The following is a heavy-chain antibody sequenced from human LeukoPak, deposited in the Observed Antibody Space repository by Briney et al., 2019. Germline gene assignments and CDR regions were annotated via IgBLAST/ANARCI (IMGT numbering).Heavy chain of an antibody. CDR1: GFTFSSYW. J-gene: IGHJ5*02. CDR2: IKQDGSEK. Sequence: GGSLRLSCAASGFTFSSYWMSWVRQAPGKGLEWVANIKQDGSEKYYVDSVKGRFTISRDNAKNSLYLQMNSLRAEDTAVYYCARQEQQLIYNWFEPWGQGTLVTVSS. V-gene: IGHV3-7*01. D-gene: IGHD6-13*01. CDR3: ARQEQQLIYNWFEP.